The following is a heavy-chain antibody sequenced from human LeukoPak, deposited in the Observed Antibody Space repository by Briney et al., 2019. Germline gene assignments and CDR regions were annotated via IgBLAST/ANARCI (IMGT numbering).Heavy chain of an antibody. CDR1: GGSFSGYY. CDR2: INHSGST. V-gene: IGHV4-34*01. J-gene: IGHJ4*02. Sequence: PSETLSLTCAVYGGSFSGYYWSWIRQPPGKGLEWIGEINHSGSTNYNPSLKSRVTISVDTSKNQFSLKLISVTAADTAVYYCARLFGVTTCDYWGQGTLVTVSS. CDR3: ARLFGVTTCDY. D-gene: IGHD4-11*01.